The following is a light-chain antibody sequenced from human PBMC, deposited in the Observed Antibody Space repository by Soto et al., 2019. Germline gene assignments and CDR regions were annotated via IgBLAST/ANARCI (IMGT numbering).Light chain of an antibody. CDR3: KQRVDWLT. J-gene: IGKJ4*01. CDR2: DAS. Sequence: EIVLTQSPATLSLSPGEIATLSCRASQSVSIYLAWYQQKPGQAPRLLIYDASNRATGSPARFSGSGSGTDFTLTISSLGPEDFAVYYCKQRVDWLTFGGGTSVEIK. V-gene: IGKV3-11*01. CDR1: QSVSIY.